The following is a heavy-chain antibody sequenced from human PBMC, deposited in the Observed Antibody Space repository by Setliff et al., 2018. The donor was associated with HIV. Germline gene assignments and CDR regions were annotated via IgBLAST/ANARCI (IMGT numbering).Heavy chain of an antibody. CDR1: GGSFSGYY. V-gene: IGHV4-34*01. J-gene: IGHJ4*02. Sequence: SQTLSLTCAVYGGSFSGYYWSWIRQPPGKGLEWIGEINHSGRTNYNYPFKTRATISRDTSKNQFSLRLSSVTATDTAMYYCARHPREETQRNYKFDSWGQGTLVTVSS. CDR2: INHSGRT. CDR3: ARHPREETQRNYKFDS. D-gene: IGHD1-7*01.